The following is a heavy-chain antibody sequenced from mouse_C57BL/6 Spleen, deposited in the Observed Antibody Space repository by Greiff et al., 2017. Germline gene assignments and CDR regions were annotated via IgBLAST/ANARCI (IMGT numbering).Heavy chain of an antibody. D-gene: IGHD2-1*01. CDR1: GFSLTSYG. Sequence: VKLMESGPGLVAPSQSLSITCTVSGFSLTSYGVDWVRQPPGKGLEWLGVIWGGGSTNYNSALMSRLSISKDNSKIQVFLKMNSRQTDDTAMYYCAAKKMDLLGALVFAYWGKGTLVTVSA. CDR3: AAKKMDLLGALVFAY. CDR2: IWGGGST. J-gene: IGHJ3*01. V-gene: IGHV2-9*01.